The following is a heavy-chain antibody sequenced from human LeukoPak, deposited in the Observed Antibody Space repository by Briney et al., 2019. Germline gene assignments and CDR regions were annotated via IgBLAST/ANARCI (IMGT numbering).Heavy chain of an antibody. D-gene: IGHD6-19*01. Sequence: ASVKVSCKASGYTFTSYGISWVRQATGQGLEWMGWISSYNGNTNYAQKLQGRVTMTTDTSTSTAYMELRSLRSDDTAVYYCARGIAVAGWFDPWGQGTLVTGSS. J-gene: IGHJ5*02. CDR2: ISSYNGNT. V-gene: IGHV1-18*01. CDR1: GYTFTSYG. CDR3: ARGIAVAGWFDP.